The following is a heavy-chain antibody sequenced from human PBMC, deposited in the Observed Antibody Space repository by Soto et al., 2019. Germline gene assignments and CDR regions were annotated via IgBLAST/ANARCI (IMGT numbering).Heavy chain of an antibody. V-gene: IGHV3-23*01. D-gene: IGHD2-21*01. CDR2: IGVSSDA. Sequence: GGSLRLSCAASGFTFSSYAMSWARQAPGKGLEWVSSIGVSSDAYYADSVKGRFTISRDNSRNTLYLQMNSLRAEDTALYYCTKNSFFPSWAQAPPVTVSS. J-gene: IGHJ1*01. CDR3: TKNSFFPS. CDR1: GFTFSSYA.